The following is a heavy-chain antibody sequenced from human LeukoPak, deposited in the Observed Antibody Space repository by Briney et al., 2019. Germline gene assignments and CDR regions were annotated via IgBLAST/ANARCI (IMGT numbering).Heavy chain of an antibody. CDR2: IKQDGSEK. CDR3: ARDEDTAMAYDY. D-gene: IGHD5-18*01. J-gene: IGHJ4*02. V-gene: IGHV3-7*01. CDR1: GFSFSSYW. Sequence: GGSLRLSCVASGFSFSSYWMAWVRQAPGKGLEWVANIKQDGSEKYYVDSVKGRFTISRDNAKNSLYLQMNSLRAEDTAVYYCARDEDTAMAYDYWGQGTLVTVSS.